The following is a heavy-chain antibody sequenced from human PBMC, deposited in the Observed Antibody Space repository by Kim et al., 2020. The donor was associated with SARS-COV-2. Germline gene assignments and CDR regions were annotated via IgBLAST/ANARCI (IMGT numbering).Heavy chain of an antibody. CDR2: ISYDGSNK. CDR3: AKAVDNGYNFHY. Sequence: GGSLRLSCAASGFTFSSYGMHWVRQAPGKGLEWVAVISYDGSNKYYADSVKGRFTISRDNSKNTLYLQMNSLRAEDTAVYYCAKAVDNGYNFHYWGQGTLVTVSS. V-gene: IGHV3-30*18. J-gene: IGHJ4*02. D-gene: IGHD5-12*01. CDR1: GFTFSSYG.